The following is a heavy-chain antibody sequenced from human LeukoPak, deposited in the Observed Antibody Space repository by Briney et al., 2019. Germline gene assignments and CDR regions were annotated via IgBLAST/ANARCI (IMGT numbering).Heavy chain of an antibody. J-gene: IGHJ4*02. Sequence: SVKVSCKASGGSFSSYAITWVRQAPGQGLEWMGRIIPIFGPANYAQKFQARVTITTDESTSTSSMELSSLTSEDTAVYYCARVAENWKPWGYYFDYWGQGTLVTVSS. D-gene: IGHD1-1*01. CDR1: GGSFSSYA. CDR2: IIPIFGPA. V-gene: IGHV1-69*05. CDR3: ARVAENWKPWGYYFDY.